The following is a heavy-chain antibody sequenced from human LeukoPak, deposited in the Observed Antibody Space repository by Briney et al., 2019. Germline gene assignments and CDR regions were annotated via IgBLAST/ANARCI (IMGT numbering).Heavy chain of an antibody. Sequence: ASVKVSCKVSGYTLTELSMHWVRQAPGKGLEWMGGFDPEDGETIYAQKFQGRVTMTEDTSTDTAYMELSSLRSEDTAVYYCATDHAVAGTWIEVPYWGQGTLVTVSS. J-gene: IGHJ4*02. V-gene: IGHV1-24*01. CDR1: GYTLTELS. D-gene: IGHD6-19*01. CDR2: FDPEDGET. CDR3: ATDHAVAGTWIEVPY.